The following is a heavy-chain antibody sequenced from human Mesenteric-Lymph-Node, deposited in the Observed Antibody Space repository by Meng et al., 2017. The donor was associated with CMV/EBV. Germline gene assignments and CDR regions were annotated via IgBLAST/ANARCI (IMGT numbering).Heavy chain of an antibody. V-gene: IGHV3-30*02. CDR3: ARALIATHDQYYYYYYGMDV. CDR1: GFTFNTYG. D-gene: IGHD3-16*01. CDR2: IRYDGSNK. Sequence: GGSLRLSCAASGFTFNTYGMHWVRQAPGKGLEWVAFIRYDGSNKYYADSVRGRFTISRDNAKNTLYLQMNSLRAEDTALYYCARALIATHDQYYYYYYGMDVWGQGTTVTVSS. J-gene: IGHJ6*02.